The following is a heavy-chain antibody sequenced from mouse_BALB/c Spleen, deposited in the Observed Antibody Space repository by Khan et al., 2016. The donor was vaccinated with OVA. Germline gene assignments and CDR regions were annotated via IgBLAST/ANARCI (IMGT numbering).Heavy chain of an antibody. D-gene: IGHD4-1*01. CDR1: GFTFSSYS. J-gene: IGHJ3*01. V-gene: IGHV5-6*01. CDR3: ASHLTGSCAY. Sequence: EVELVESGGDLVKPGGSLKLSCAASGFTFSSYSMSWVRQTPDKRLEWVATISSGGDYTYYLDSVKGRFIISRDNAKNTLYLQMSSLKSEDTAMYYCASHLTGSCAYCGQGTLVTVSA. CDR2: ISSGGDYT.